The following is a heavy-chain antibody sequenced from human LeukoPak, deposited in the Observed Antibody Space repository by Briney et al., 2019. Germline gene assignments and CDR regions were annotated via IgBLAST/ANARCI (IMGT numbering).Heavy chain of an antibody. Sequence: GASVKVSCKASGYTFTSYGISWVRRAPGQGLEWMGWISAYNGNTNYAQKLQGRVTMTTDTSTSTTYMELRSLRSDDTAVYYCARGGSNYVRPYFDYWGQGTLVTVSS. V-gene: IGHV1-18*01. CDR3: ARGGSNYVRPYFDY. CDR1: GYTFTSYG. J-gene: IGHJ4*02. CDR2: ISAYNGNT. D-gene: IGHD4-11*01.